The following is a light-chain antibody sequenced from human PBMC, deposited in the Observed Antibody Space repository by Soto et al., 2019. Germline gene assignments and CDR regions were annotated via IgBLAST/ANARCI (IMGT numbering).Light chain of an antibody. CDR3: QQSYSTLSIT. CDR2: AAS. Sequence: DIQMTQSPSTLSGSVGDRVTITCRASQTISSWLAWYQQKPGKAPKLLIYAASSLQSGVPSRFSGSGSGTDFTLTISSLQPEDFATYYCQQSYSTLSITFGQGTRLEIK. J-gene: IGKJ5*01. CDR1: QTISSW. V-gene: IGKV1-39*01.